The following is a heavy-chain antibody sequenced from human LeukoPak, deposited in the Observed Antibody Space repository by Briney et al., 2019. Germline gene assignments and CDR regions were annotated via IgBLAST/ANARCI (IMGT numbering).Heavy chain of an antibody. D-gene: IGHD1-26*01. CDR1: GFTFSSYA. CDR3: AKDRFSSGSYPYFDY. CDR2: ISWNSGSI. V-gene: IGHV3-9*03. Sequence: GGSLRLSCAASGFTFSSYAMHWVRQAPGKGLEWVSGISWNSGSIGYADSVKGRFTISRDNAKNSLYLQMNSLRAEDMALYYCAKDRFSSGSYPYFDYWGQGTLVTVSS. J-gene: IGHJ4*02.